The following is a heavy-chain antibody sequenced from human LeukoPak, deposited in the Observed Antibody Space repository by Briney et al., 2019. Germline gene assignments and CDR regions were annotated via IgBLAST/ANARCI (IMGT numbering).Heavy chain of an antibody. CDR1: GFSLSTSGVG. CDR2: IYWDDDK. J-gene: IGHJ5*02. CDR3: ARLQGATIGAKWFDP. D-gene: IGHD4/OR15-4a*01. V-gene: IGHV2-5*02. Sequence: SGPTLVNPTQTLTLTCTFSGFSLSTSGVGVGWIRQPPGKALEWLALIYWDDDKRYSPSLKSRLTITKDTSKNQVVLTMTNMDPVDTATYYCARLQGATIGAKWFDPWGQGTLVTVSS.